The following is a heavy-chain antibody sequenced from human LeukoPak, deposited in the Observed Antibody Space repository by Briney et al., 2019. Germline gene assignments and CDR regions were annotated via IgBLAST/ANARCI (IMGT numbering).Heavy chain of an antibody. CDR2: ISSDSTYI. Sequence: GGSLRLSCAASGFTFSSYSMNWVRQAPGKGLEWVSAISSDSTYIYYTDSVRGRFTISRDNAKNSLFLQMNSLRAEDTAIYYCATGRSRVSDYWGQGTLVSVSS. V-gene: IGHV3-21*01. CDR3: ATGRSRVSDY. CDR1: GFTFSSYS. J-gene: IGHJ4*02.